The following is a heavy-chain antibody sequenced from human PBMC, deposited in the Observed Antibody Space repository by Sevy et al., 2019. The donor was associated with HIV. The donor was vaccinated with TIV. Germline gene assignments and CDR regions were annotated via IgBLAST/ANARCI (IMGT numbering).Heavy chain of an antibody. J-gene: IGHJ6*02. V-gene: IGHV5-51*01. CDR2: IYPGDSDT. D-gene: IGHD3-10*01. CDR3: ARGSSENYVLLWFGENGMDV. CDR1: GYSFTSYW. Sequence: GESLKISCKGSGYSFTSYWIGWVRQMPGKGLEWMGIIYPGDSDTRYSPSFQGQVTLSADKSIRTAYLQWSSLKASDTAMYYCARGSSENYVLLWFGENGMDVWGQGTTVTVSS.